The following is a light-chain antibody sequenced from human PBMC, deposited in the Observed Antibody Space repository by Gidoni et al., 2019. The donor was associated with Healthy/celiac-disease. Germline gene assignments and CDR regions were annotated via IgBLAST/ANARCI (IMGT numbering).Light chain of an antibody. V-gene: IGLV1-44*01. J-gene: IGLJ2*01. CDR1: ISNIGSNT. Sequence: SVLTQPPSASGTPGQRVTISCSGSISNIGSNTVNWYQQLPGTAPKLLIYSNNQRPSGVPDRFSGSKSGTSASLAISGLQSEDEADYYCAAWDDSLNGRVFGGGTKLTVL. CDR3: AAWDDSLNGRV. CDR2: SNN.